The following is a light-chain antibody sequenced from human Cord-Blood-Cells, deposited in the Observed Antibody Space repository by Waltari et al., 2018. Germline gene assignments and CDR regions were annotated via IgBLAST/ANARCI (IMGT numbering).Light chain of an antibody. CDR1: QGIRSY. V-gene: IGKV1-9*01. J-gene: IGKJ5*01. CDR2: AAS. Sequence: IQLTQSPSSLSASVGDRVTLTCRASQGIRSYLTWHQQKPGKAPKLLIYAASTLPSGVPTMFSGSGYGTDFTLTISSMQPEDFATYYCQQLNSYPITFGQGTRLEIK. CDR3: QQLNSYPIT.